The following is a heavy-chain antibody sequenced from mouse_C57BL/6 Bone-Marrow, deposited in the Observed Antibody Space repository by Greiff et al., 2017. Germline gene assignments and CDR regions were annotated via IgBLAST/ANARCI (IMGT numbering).Heavy chain of an antibody. Sequence: EVQLVESGGDLVKPGGSLKLSCAASGFTFSSYGMSWVRQTPDKRLEWVATISSGGSYTYYPDSVKGRFTISRDNAKNTLYLQMGSLKSEDTAMYYCGSRHYYGSPAWFAYWGQGTLVTVSA. V-gene: IGHV5-6*01. J-gene: IGHJ3*01. CDR3: GSRHYYGSPAWFAY. CDR2: ISSGGSYT. CDR1: GFTFSSYG. D-gene: IGHD1-1*01.